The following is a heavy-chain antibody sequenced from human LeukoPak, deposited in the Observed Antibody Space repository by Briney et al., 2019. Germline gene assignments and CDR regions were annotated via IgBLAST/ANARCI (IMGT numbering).Heavy chain of an antibody. J-gene: IGHJ3*02. CDR3: AFLKSSSSCEDIFDI. Sequence: PSETLSLTCGVSGFSISSGHYWGWIRQPPGKGLEWIGSIYHSGSTYHNPSLKSRVTISVDTSKNQFSLKLSSVTAADTAVYYCAFLKSSSSCEDIFDIWGQGTMVTVSS. CDR2: IYHSGST. V-gene: IGHV4-38-2*01. D-gene: IGHD6-13*01. CDR1: GFSISSGHY.